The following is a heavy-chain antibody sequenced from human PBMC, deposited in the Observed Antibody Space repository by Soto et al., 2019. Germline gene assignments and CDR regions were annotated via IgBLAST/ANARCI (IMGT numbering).Heavy chain of an antibody. D-gene: IGHD3-9*01. V-gene: IGHV4-34*01. CDR1: GGSFSGYY. CDR3: ARGRSLRYFDWGFDFDY. J-gene: IGHJ4*02. CDR2: INHSGST. Sequence: SETLSLTCAVYGGSFSGYYWSWIRQPPGKGLEWIGEINHSGSTNYNPSLKSRVTISVDTSKNQFSLKLSSVTAADTAVYYCARGRSLRYFDWGFDFDYWGQGTLVTVS.